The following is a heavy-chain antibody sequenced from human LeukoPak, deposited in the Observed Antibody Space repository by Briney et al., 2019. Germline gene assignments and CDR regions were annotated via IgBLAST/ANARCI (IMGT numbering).Heavy chain of an antibody. CDR2: ISGSGGST. J-gene: IGHJ4*02. CDR3: AKEIYYDSTGPQY. D-gene: IGHD3-22*01. V-gene: IGHV3-23*01. Sequence: PGGSLRLSCAASGFTFSRYGMSWVRQAPGKGLEWVSAISGSGGSTYYADSVKGRFTISRDNSKNTLYLQMNSLRAEGTAVYHCAKEIYYDSTGPQYWGQGTLVTVSS. CDR1: GFTFSRYG.